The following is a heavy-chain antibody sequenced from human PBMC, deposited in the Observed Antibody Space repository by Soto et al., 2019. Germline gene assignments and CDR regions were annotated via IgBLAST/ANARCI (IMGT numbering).Heavy chain of an antibody. V-gene: IGHV3-33*01. J-gene: IGHJ4*02. Sequence: PGGSLRLSCAASGFTFSRQAMHWVRQAPGRGLEWVAVIWYHGVDKYYADSVKGRFTISRDNSKNTVYLHMNSMRGEDTAVDYCAAGCLRLCTGGNCPRDSWGQGRLVTVSS. CDR2: IWYHGVDK. D-gene: IGHD2-15*01. CDR1: GFTFSRQA. CDR3: AAGCLRLCTGGNCPRDS.